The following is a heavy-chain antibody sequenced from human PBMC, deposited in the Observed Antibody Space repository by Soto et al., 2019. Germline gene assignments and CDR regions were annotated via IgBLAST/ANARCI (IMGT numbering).Heavy chain of an antibody. D-gene: IGHD6-19*01. J-gene: IGHJ4*02. CDR2: INAGNGNT. Sequence: ASVKVSCKASGGTFSSYAISWVRQAPGQRLEWMGWINAGNGNTKYLQNFQGRVTINRDTSASTAYMELSSLRSEDTAVYYCARDQAVAGIFDYWGLGTLVTVSS. CDR1: GGTFSSYA. CDR3: ARDQAVAGIFDY. V-gene: IGHV1-3*01.